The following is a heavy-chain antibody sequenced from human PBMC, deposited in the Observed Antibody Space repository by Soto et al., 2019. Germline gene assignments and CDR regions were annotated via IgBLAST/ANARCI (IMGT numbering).Heavy chain of an antibody. Sequence: EVQLVQSGAEVKKPGESLRISCKGSGYSFTSYWISLVRQMPGKGVEWMGRIDPSDSYTNYSPSFQGHVTISADKSISTAYLQWSSLKASDTAMYYCARHLSPYSSSFAAWGQGTLVTVSS. CDR2: IDPSDSYT. V-gene: IGHV5-10-1*01. CDR1: GYSFTSYW. D-gene: IGHD6-13*01. J-gene: IGHJ5*02. CDR3: ARHLSPYSSSFAA.